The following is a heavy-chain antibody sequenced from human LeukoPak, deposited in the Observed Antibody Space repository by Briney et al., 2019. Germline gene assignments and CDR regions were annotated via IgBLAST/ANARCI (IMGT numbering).Heavy chain of an antibody. J-gene: IGHJ4*02. V-gene: IGHV3-23*01. CDR1: GFTFSSYA. D-gene: IGHD2-8*01. Sequence: GGSLRLSCAASGFTFSSYAVSWVRQAPGRGLEWVSSISGSGGSTYSADSVKGRFTISRDNSKNTLYLQMNSLRAEDTALYYCAKDRSCTNDICHGDFDYWGQGTLVTVSS. CDR3: AKDRSCTNDICHGDFDY. CDR2: ISGSGGST.